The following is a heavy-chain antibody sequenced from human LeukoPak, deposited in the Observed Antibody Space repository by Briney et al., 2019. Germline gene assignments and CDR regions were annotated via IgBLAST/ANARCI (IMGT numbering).Heavy chain of an antibody. CDR3: ARAHDSSGYYTDYFDY. Sequence: GGSLRLSWAASGFPFSSYWLYWVRQVPGKGLVWVSGFNSDGSSTNYANSVKGRFTISRDNAKNTLYLQMNSLRAEDTAVYYCARAHDSSGYYTDYFDYWGQGTLVTVSS. D-gene: IGHD3-22*01. V-gene: IGHV3-74*01. J-gene: IGHJ4*02. CDR2: FNSDGSST. CDR1: GFPFSSYW.